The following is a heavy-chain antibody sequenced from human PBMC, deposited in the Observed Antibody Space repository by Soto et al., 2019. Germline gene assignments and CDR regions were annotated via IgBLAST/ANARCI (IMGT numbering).Heavy chain of an antibody. D-gene: IGHD3-22*01. CDR2: ISGSGGST. V-gene: IGHV3-23*01. J-gene: IGHJ4*02. CDR1: GFTFSSYA. CDR3: ARVSGSGYRTLYYFDY. Sequence: GGSLRLSCAAPGFTFSSYAMSWVRQAPGKGLEWVSAISGSGGSTYYADSVKGRFTISRDNSKNTLYLQMNSLRSEDTAVYYCARVSGSGYRTLYYFDYWGQGTLVTVSS.